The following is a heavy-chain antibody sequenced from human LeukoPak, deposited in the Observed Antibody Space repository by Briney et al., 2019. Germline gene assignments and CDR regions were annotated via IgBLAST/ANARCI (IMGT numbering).Heavy chain of an antibody. CDR2: IYYSGST. CDR1: GGSLSSSSYY. Sequence: SETLSLTCTVSGGSLSSSSYYWGWIRQPPGKGLEWIGSIYYSGSTYYNPSLKSRVTISVDTSKNQFSLKLSSVTAADTAVYYCARVFEWLLLNTYAFDIWGQGTMVTVSS. CDR3: ARVFEWLLLNTYAFDI. J-gene: IGHJ3*02. V-gene: IGHV4-39*07. D-gene: IGHD3-22*01.